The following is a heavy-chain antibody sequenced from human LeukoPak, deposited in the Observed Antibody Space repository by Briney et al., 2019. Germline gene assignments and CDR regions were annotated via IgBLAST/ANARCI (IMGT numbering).Heavy chain of an antibody. CDR3: AKAFYYRTYYFDY. J-gene: IGHJ4*02. D-gene: IGHD2/OR15-2a*01. CDR1: GFTFSSYA. Sequence: PGGSLRLSCAASGFTFSSYAMSWVRQAPGKGLEWVSAISGSGGSTYYADSVKGRFTISRDNPKNTLYLQMNSLRAEDTAVYYCAKAFYYRTYYFDYWGQGTLVTVSS. V-gene: IGHV3-23*01. CDR2: ISGSGGST.